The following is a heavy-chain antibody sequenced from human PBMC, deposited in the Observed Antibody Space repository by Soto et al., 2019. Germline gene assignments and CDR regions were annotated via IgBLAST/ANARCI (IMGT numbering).Heavy chain of an antibody. CDR1: GYTFTSYG. V-gene: IGHV1-18*01. D-gene: IGHD2-21*02. Sequence: ASVKVSCKASGYTFTSYGISWVRQAPGQGLERMGWISAYNGNTNYAQKLQGRVTMTTDTSTSTAYMELMSLISDDTAVYYCARETYCGGDCYYFDPWGQGTLVTVSS. CDR2: ISAYNGNT. J-gene: IGHJ5*02. CDR3: ARETYCGGDCYYFDP.